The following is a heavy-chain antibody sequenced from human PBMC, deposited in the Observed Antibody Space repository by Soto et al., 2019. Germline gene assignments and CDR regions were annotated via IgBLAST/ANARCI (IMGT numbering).Heavy chain of an antibody. CDR3: AREVPSGSSHDC. V-gene: IGHV3-33*01. Sequence: GGSLRLSCTPSGFIFSSYGMHWVRQAPGKGLEWLAVIRYDGSRKYYADSVKGRFTISRDNSENTLFLQMNSLRDEDTAVYYCAREVPSGSSHDCWGQGTLVTVSS. J-gene: IGHJ4*02. D-gene: IGHD1-26*01. CDR1: GFIFSSYG. CDR2: IRYDGSRK.